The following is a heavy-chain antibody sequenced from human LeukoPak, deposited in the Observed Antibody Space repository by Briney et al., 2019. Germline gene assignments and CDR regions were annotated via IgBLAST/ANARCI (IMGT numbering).Heavy chain of an antibody. CDR2: ISSDSNYK. CDR3: ARKENILTGYYDH. CDR1: GFTFSSYT. Sequence: GGSLRLSCAASGFTFSSYTMNWVRQAPGEGLEWVSSISSDSNYKYYADSVKGRFTISRDNAWNSLYLQMNSLRAEDTAVYYCARKENILTGYYDHWGQGTLVTVSS. J-gene: IGHJ5*02. V-gene: IGHV3-21*01. D-gene: IGHD3-9*01.